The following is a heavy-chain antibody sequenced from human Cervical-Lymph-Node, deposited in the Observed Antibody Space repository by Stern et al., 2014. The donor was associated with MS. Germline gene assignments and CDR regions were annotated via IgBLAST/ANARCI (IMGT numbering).Heavy chain of an antibody. CDR1: GFTFSSYS. J-gene: IGHJ4*02. Sequence: EVQLGQSGGGLVKPGGSLRLSCAASGFTFSSYSMNWVRQAPGQGLEWVSSISSSSSYIYYADSVKGRFTISRDNAKNSLYLQMNSLRAEDTAVYYCASFRYTISDSSLSYWGQGTLVTVSS. V-gene: IGHV3-21*01. CDR3: ASFRYTISDSSLSY. CDR2: ISSSSSYI. D-gene: IGHD3-22*01.